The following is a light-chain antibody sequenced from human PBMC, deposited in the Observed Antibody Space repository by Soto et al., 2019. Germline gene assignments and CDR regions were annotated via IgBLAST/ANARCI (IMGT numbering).Light chain of an antibody. Sequence: DIQLTQSPSFLSASVGDRVSITCRASQAISSYLAWYQQKPGKAPKLLIYAASTLQSGVPSRFSGSGSGTEFTLTISSLQPEDFATYYCQQLNSYPITFGQGTRLEIK. CDR3: QQLNSYPIT. V-gene: IGKV1-9*01. CDR2: AAS. CDR1: QAISSY. J-gene: IGKJ5*01.